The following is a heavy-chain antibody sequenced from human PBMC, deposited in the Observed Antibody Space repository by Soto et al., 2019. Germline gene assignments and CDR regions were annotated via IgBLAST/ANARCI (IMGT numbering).Heavy chain of an antibody. V-gene: IGHV4-59*08. CDR2: VYYTGGT. CDR3: VRQGIGNLHGLVDV. Sequence: QVQLQQSGPGLVKPSETLSLTCTVSSGPSSSHNWGWIRQPPGRGLEWIGYVYYTGGTSYNPSLKSRVTISVDTSTNHISLTLSSVTAADTAVYYCVRQGIGNLHGLVDVWGQGTTVSVSS. D-gene: IGHD1-1*01. CDR1: SGPSSSHN. J-gene: IGHJ6*02.